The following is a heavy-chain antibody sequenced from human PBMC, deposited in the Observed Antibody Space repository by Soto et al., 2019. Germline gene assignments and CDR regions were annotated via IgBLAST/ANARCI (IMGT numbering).Heavy chain of an antibody. CDR1: GGSFSGYY. Sequence: SETLSLTCAVYGGSFSGYYWSWIRQPPGKGLEWIGEINHSGSTNYNPSLKSRVTISVDTSKNQFSLKLSSVTAADTAVYYCARGLLAARPSGVSSWFDPWGQGTLVTVSS. D-gene: IGHD6-6*01. CDR2: INHSGST. J-gene: IGHJ5*02. V-gene: IGHV4-34*01. CDR3: ARGLLAARPSGVSSWFDP.